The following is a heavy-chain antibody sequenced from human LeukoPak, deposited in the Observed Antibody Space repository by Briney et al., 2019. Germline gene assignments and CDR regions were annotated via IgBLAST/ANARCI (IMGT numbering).Heavy chain of an antibody. D-gene: IGHD3-3*01. CDR1: GGSISSSSYY. V-gene: IGHV4-39*01. Sequence: SETLSLTCTVSGGSISSSSYYWGWIRQPPGKGLEWIGSIYYSGSTYYNPSLKSRVTISVDTSKNQFSLKLSSVTAADTAVYYCARGSGRFLEWSPTPLFDYWGQGTLVTVSS. CDR3: ARGSGRFLEWSPTPLFDY. CDR2: IYYSGST. J-gene: IGHJ4*02.